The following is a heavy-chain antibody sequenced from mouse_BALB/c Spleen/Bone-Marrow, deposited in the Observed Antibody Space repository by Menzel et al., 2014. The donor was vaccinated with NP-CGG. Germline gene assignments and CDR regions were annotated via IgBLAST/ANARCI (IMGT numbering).Heavy chain of an antibody. V-gene: IGHV1-80*01. D-gene: IGHD2-3*01. J-gene: IGHJ2*01. CDR3: ARGRGWYLDY. Sequence: AQLVESGAELVRPGSSVKISCKASGYAISSYWMNWVKQRPGQGLEWIGQIYPGDGDTNYNGKFKGKATLTADKSSSTAYMQISSLTSEDSAVYFCARGRGWYLDYWGQGTTLTVSS. CDR1: GYAISSYW. CDR2: IYPGDGDT.